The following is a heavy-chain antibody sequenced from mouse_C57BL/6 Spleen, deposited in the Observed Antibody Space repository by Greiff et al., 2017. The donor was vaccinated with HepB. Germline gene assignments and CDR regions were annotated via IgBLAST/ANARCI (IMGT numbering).Heavy chain of an antibody. CDR2: ISSGSSTI. V-gene: IGHV5-17*01. CDR1: GFTFSDYG. Sequence: EVKLMDSGGGLVKPGGSLKLSCAASGFTFSDYGMHWVRQAPEKGLEWVAYISSGSSTIYYADTVKGRFTISRDNAKNTLFLQMTSLRSEDTAMYYCATFRPFDYWGQGTTLTVSS. J-gene: IGHJ2*01. CDR3: ATFRPFDY.